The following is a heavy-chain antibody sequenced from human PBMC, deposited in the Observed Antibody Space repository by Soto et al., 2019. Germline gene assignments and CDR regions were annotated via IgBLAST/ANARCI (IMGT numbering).Heavy chain of an antibody. Sequence: QVQLVESGGGVVQPGRSLRLSCAASGFTFSSYGMHWVRQAPGKGLEWVAVIWYDGSNKYYADSVKGRFTISRDNSKNTLYLQMNSLRAEDTAVYYCARSLLAYCGGDCYPDAFDIWGQGTMVTVSS. CDR3: ARSLLAYCGGDCYPDAFDI. CDR1: GFTFSSYG. V-gene: IGHV3-33*01. J-gene: IGHJ3*02. D-gene: IGHD2-21*02. CDR2: IWYDGSNK.